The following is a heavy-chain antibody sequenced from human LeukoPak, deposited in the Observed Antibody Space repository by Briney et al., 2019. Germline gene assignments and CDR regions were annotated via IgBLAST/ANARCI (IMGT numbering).Heavy chain of an antibody. J-gene: IGHJ4*02. V-gene: IGHV4-31*03. D-gene: IGHD2-21*02. CDR3: ARTRLRGDPFDY. CDR2: IFYSGNT. CDR1: GDSINNGGFY. Sequence: SETLSLTCSVSGDSINNGGFYWSWIRQLPGKGLEWIGFIFYSGNTYYNPSLKSRSTISVDTSNSQFSLKLNYVTAADTAVYYCARTRLRGDPFDYWGQETLVTVST.